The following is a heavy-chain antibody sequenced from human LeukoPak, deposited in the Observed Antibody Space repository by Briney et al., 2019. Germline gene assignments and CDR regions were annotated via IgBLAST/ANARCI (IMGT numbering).Heavy chain of an antibody. CDR1: GFTFSSYW. CDR2: IKQDGSEK. Sequence: PGGSLRLSCAASGFTFSSYWMSWVRQAPGKGLEWVANIKQDGSEKYYVDSVKGRFTISRDNAKNSLYLQMNSLRAEDTAVYYCARGPHYDFWSGWASVSGDYWGQGTLVTVSS. CDR3: ARGPHYDFWSGWASVSGDY. J-gene: IGHJ4*02. V-gene: IGHV3-7*01. D-gene: IGHD3-3*01.